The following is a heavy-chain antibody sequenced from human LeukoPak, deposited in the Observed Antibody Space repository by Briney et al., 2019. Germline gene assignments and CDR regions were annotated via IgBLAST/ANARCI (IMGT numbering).Heavy chain of an antibody. V-gene: IGHV3-7*01. D-gene: IGHD6-6*01. CDR2: IKQDGSEK. Sequence: GGSPRLSCAASGFTFSSYWMNWVRQAPGKGLEWVANIKQDGSEKYYVDSVKGRFTISRDNAKNSLYLQMNSLRAEDTAVYYCARGTTVSSSLLYWGQGTLVTVSS. CDR3: ARGTTVSSSLLY. CDR1: GFTFSSYW. J-gene: IGHJ4*02.